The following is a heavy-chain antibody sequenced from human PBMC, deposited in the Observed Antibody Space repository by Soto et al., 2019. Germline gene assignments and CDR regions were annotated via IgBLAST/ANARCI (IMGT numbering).Heavy chain of an antibody. Sequence: EVQLVESGGGLVQPGGSLGLSCTASGFTFSNYWMYWVRQAPGKGLVWVSRISGDGSSTNYEDSVKGRFTISRDNAKNTLYLQMNSLRAEDTAVYHCVRGSNGWYGIDYWGQGILVTVS. CDR1: GFTFSNYW. D-gene: IGHD6-19*01. J-gene: IGHJ4*02. CDR3: VRGSNGWYGIDY. CDR2: ISGDGSST. V-gene: IGHV3-74*01.